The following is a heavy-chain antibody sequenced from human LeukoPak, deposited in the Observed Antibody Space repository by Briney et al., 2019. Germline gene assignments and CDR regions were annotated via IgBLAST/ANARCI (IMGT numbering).Heavy chain of an antibody. J-gene: IGHJ4*02. CDR3: AKSFVCSGGTCSYFDYSYFDY. Sequence: GGSLRLSCAASGIIFSSHAISWVRQAPGKGLEWVSAISGSGGTTYYADSVKGRFTISRDNSKHTLSLQMNSLRAEDTAVYYCAKSFVCSGGTCSYFDYSYFDYWGQGTLVTVSS. CDR1: GIIFSSHA. CDR2: ISGSGGTT. D-gene: IGHD2-15*01. V-gene: IGHV3-23*01.